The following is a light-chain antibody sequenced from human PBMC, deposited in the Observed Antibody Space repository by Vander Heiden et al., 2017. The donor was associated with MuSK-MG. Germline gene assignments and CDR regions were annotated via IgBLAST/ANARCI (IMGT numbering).Light chain of an antibody. CDR3: QQYNSYPWT. CDR2: KAS. J-gene: IGKJ1*01. V-gene: IGKV1-5*03. Sequence: DIQVTMFPATLSASVGDRVTITCRASQSISNWLAWYQQKPGKAPKLLIYKASSLESGVPSRFSGSGSGTEFTFTISSLQPDDFATYYCQQYNSYPWTFGQGTKVEIK. CDR1: QSISNW.